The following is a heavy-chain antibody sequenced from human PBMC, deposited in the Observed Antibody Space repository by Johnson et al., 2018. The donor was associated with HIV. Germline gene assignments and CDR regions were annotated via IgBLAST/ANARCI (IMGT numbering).Heavy chain of an antibody. J-gene: IGHJ3*02. CDR2: IYSGGST. CDR1: GFTFSSYG. V-gene: IGHV3-NL1*01. CDR3: ARRGNWNYLKSAFDI. Sequence: QVQLVESGGGVAQPGRSLRLSCAASGFTFSSYGMHWVRQAPGKGLEWVSVIYSGGSTYYADSVKGRFPISRDNSKNTLYLQMNSLRAEDTAVYHCARRGNWNYLKSAFDIWGQGTMVTVSS. D-gene: IGHD1-7*01.